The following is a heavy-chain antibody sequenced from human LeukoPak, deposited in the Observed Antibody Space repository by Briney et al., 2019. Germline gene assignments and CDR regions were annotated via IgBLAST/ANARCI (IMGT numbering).Heavy chain of an antibody. CDR2: INPKSGDT. J-gene: IGHJ4*02. CDR1: GYIFTGQY. CDR3: ARDARYSSGWYMETPPDY. V-gene: IGHV1-2*02. Sequence: ASVKVSCKASGYIFTGQYMHWVRQAPGQGLEWMGWINPKSGDTKYAQKFQGRVTMTRDTSISTAYVELSGLRSDDTAVYYCARDARYSSGWYMETPPDYWGQGTLVTVSS. D-gene: IGHD6-19*01.